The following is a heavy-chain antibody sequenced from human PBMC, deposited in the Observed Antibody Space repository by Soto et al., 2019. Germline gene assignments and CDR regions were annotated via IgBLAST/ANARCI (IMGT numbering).Heavy chain of an antibody. CDR1: GFTVSNNY. V-gene: IGHV3-53*01. CDR2: IYSGGYT. J-gene: IGHJ4*02. Sequence: EVQLVESGGGLIQPGGSLRLSCAVSGFTVSNNYMSWVRQAPGKGLEGVSVIYSGGYTAYGDSVKGRFTISRDNSKNKLFLQMKSVGARATGVFYWAAHPGGGGYWGQGTLVTVSS. D-gene: IGHD3-10*01. CDR3: AAHPGGGGY.